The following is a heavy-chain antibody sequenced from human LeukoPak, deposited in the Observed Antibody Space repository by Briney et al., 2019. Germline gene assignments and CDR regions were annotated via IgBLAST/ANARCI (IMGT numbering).Heavy chain of an antibody. CDR2: IYYSGST. Sequence: SQTLSLTCTVSGGSISSGGYYWSWIRQHPGEGLEWIGYIYYSGSTYYNPSLKSRVTISVDTSKNQFSLKLSSVTAADTAVYYCARALGYDFWSGRGNWYFDLWGRGTLVTVSS. CDR3: ARALGYDFWSGRGNWYFDL. D-gene: IGHD3-3*01. J-gene: IGHJ2*01. CDR1: GGSISSGGYY. V-gene: IGHV4-31*03.